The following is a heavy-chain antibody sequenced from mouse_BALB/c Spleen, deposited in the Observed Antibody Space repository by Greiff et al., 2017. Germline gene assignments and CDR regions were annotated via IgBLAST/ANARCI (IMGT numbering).Heavy chain of an antibody. D-gene: IGHD2-4*01. Sequence: VQRVESGAELMKPGASVKISCKATGYTFSSYWIEWVKQRPGHGLEWIGEILPGSGSTNYNEKFKGKATFTADTSSNTAYMQLSSLTSEDSAVYYCARGLRRVLYAMDYWGQGTSVTVSS. J-gene: IGHJ4*01. CDR3: ARGLRRVLYAMDY. CDR1: GYTFSSYW. CDR2: ILPGSGST. V-gene: IGHV1-9*01.